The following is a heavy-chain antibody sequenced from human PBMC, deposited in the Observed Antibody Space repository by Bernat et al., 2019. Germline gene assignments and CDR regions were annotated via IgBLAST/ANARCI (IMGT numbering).Heavy chain of an antibody. J-gene: IGHJ4*02. Sequence: QVQLVESGGGVVQPGRSLRLSCAASGFTLSSCGMHWVRQTPGRGLEWVAFMSADGRNKYYADSVKGRFTISSDNSKNMLYLQMDSLRVDETALYYCAKDRLGYSPFEYWGQGTLVTVST. CDR2: MSADGRNK. D-gene: IGHD6-13*01. V-gene: IGHV3-30*18. CDR3: AKDRLGYSPFEY. CDR1: GFTLSSCG.